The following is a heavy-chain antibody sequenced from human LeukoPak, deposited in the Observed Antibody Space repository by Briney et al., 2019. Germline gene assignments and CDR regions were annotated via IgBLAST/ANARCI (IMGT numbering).Heavy chain of an antibody. CDR2: IYTSGST. D-gene: IGHD6-19*01. CDR1: GGSISSYY. V-gene: IGHV4-4*07. J-gene: IGHJ6*03. Sequence: SETPSLTCTVSGGSISSYYWSWIRQPAGKGLEWIGRIYTSGSTNYNPSLKSRVTMSVDTSKNQFSLKLSSVTAADTAVYYCARDLTEKLQWLVGFYYYYYMDVWGKGTTVTVSS. CDR3: ARDLTEKLQWLVGFYYYYYMDV.